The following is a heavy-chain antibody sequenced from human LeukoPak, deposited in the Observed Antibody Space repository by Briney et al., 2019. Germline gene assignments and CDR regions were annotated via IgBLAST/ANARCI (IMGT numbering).Heavy chain of an antibody. CDR1: GYIFTGYY. Sequence: GASVKVSCKASGYIFTGYYMHWVRQAPGQGLEWMGWINAGNGNTKYSQKFQGRVTITRDTSASTAYMELSSLRSEDTAVYYCASNNDSSGYYYFDYWGQGTLVTVSS. CDR2: INAGNGNT. J-gene: IGHJ4*02. D-gene: IGHD3-22*01. CDR3: ASNNDSSGYYYFDY. V-gene: IGHV1-3*01.